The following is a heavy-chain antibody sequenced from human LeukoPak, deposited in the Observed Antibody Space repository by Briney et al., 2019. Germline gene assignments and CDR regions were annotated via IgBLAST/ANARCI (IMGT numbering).Heavy chain of an antibody. J-gene: IGHJ5*02. V-gene: IGHV4-4*07. CDR3: AGDFGAVWFDP. D-gene: IGHD4/OR15-4a*01. CDR2: IYTSVST. CDR1: GGSISSYY. Sequence: PLQTLSLTCTVSGGSISSYYWSWIRQPAGKGLEWIGRIYTSVSTNYNPSPKSLVTMSVDTSKNQFSLKLSSVTPAHTAVYYCAGDFGAVWFDPWGGGTLVTVSS.